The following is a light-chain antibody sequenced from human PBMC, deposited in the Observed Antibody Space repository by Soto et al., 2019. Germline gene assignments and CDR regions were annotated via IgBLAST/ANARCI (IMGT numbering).Light chain of an antibody. V-gene: IGLV2-14*01. CDR3: SSFTSSTTYV. CDR2: GVS. Sequence: QSVLTQPASVSGSPGQSITISCTGTSSDIGGYDSVSWYQQHPGKAPKLIIYGVSDRSSGLSNRFSGSKSGNTAFLTISALQAEDEADYYCSSFTSSTTYVFGSGTKLTVL. J-gene: IGLJ1*01. CDR1: SSDIGGYDS.